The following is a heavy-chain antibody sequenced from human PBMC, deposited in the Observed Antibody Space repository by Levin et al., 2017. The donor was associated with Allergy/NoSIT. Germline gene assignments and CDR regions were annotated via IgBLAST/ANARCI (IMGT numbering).Heavy chain of an antibody. CDR3: ARHGSRGYGSSTSCYNYFDY. V-gene: IGHV5-51*01. D-gene: IGHD2-2*01. J-gene: IGHJ4*02. CDR1: GYSFTSYW. CDR2: IYPGDSDT. Sequence: GESLKISCKGSGYSFTSYWIGWVRQMPGKGLEWMGIIYPGDSDTRYSPSFQGQVTISADKSISTAYLQWSSLKASDTAMYYCARHGSRGYGSSTSCYNYFDYWGQGTLVTVSS.